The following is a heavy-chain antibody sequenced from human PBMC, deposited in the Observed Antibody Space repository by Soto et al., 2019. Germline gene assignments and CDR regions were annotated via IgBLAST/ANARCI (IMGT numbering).Heavy chain of an antibody. CDR3: ARSLRGYSGYSGY. V-gene: IGHV3-11*05. CDR2: ISSSGSDT. D-gene: IGHD5-12*01. J-gene: IGHJ4*02. Sequence: QVRLVESGGGLVKPGGCLRLSCAASGLTFSDYYMSWIRQAPGKGLEWVSYISSSGSDTNYADSVKGRFTVSRDNAKNSLYLQMNSLRSEDTAVYYCARSLRGYSGYSGYWGQGTLVTVSS. CDR1: GLTFSDYY.